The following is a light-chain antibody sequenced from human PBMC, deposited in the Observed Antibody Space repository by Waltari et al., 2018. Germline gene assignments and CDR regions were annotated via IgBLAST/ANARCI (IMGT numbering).Light chain of an antibody. CDR2: RNH. J-gene: IGLJ3*02. Sequence: QSVLTQPPSASGTPGQRVTISCSGSSSNIGSNYVYWYQQLPGTAPKLPTYRNHHRPSGVPDRCSGSQSGTAASLAISGLRSEDEADYYCAAWDDSLSAWVFGGGTKLTVL. CDR3: AAWDDSLSAWV. V-gene: IGLV1-47*01. CDR1: SSNIGSNY.